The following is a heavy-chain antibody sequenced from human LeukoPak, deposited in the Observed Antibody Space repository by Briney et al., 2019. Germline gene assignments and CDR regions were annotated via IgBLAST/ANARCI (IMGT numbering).Heavy chain of an antibody. CDR2: IYGSGST. Sequence: SETLSLTCTVSGVSISSYYWSWIRQPPGKGLKWIGHIYGSGSTNYNPSLKSRVTLSVDTSKNQFSLKLSSVTAADTAVYYCAREGTSGTHLNWFDPWGQGTLVTVSS. V-gene: IGHV4-59*01. CDR3: AREGTSGTHLNWFDP. J-gene: IGHJ5*02. D-gene: IGHD1-1*01. CDR1: GVSISSYY.